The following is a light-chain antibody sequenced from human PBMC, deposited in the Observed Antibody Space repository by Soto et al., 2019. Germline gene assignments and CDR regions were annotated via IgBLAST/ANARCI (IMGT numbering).Light chain of an antibody. Sequence: QSVLTQPHSVSGAPGQRVTISCTGSSSNIGAGYDVHWYQQLPGTAPKLLIYGNSNRPSGVPDRFSGSKSGTSASLAITGLQAEDEADYYCQSYDSSLSGAHVVFGGGTKLTVL. CDR1: SSNIGAGYD. V-gene: IGLV1-40*01. J-gene: IGLJ2*01. CDR3: QSYDSSLSGAHVV. CDR2: GNS.